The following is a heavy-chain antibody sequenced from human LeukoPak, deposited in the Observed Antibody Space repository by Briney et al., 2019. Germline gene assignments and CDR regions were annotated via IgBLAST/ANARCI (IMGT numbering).Heavy chain of an antibody. CDR1: GGSISSSGNF. CDR3: ARHEEEDGYNAKTFDY. Sequence: SETLSLTCTVSGGSISSSGNFWGWVRQPPGRGLEWIASTYYSRNTYYNPSLKSRVTISVDTSKNQFSLKLSSATAADTAVYYCARHEEEDGYNAKTFDYWGQGTLVTVSS. CDR2: TYYSRNT. D-gene: IGHD5-24*01. J-gene: IGHJ4*02. V-gene: IGHV4-39*01.